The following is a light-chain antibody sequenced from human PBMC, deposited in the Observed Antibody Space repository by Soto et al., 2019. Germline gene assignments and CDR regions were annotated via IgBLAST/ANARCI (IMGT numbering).Light chain of an antibody. CDR3: GAWDDSLNGYV. CDR2: NNY. CDR1: SSNIGGNT. V-gene: IGLV1-44*01. Sequence: QSVLTQPPSASGTPGQRVTISCSGSSSNIGGNTVCWYQQLPGAAPKIIIYNNYERPSGVPDRFSGSESGTSASLAISGLQSEDEADYYCGAWDDSLNGYVFGTGTKLTVL. J-gene: IGLJ1*01.